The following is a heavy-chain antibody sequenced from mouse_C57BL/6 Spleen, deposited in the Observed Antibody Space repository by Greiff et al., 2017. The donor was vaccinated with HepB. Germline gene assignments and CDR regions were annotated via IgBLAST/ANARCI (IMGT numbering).Heavy chain of an antibody. V-gene: IGHV1-18*01. D-gene: IGHD2-4*01. CDR2: INPNNGGT. Sequence: EVKVVESGPELVKPGASVKIPCKASGYTFTDYNMDWVKQSHGKSLEWIGDINPNNGGTIYNQKFKGKATLTVDKSSSTAYMELRSLTSEDTAVYYCARERDYEFAYWGQGTLVTVSA. CDR1: GYTFTDYN. J-gene: IGHJ3*01. CDR3: ARERDYEFAY.